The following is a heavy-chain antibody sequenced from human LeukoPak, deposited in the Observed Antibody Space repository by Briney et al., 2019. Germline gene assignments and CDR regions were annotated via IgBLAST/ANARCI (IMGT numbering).Heavy chain of an antibody. CDR1: GGTFSSYA. D-gene: IGHD3-22*01. Sequence: SVKVSCKASGGTFSSYAVSWVRLTPGQGLEWLGGIIPVFGTTTYAQKFQAKVTMTADKSTNTAYLEISSLTSDDTAVYYCARRSPGDSSNFYAVLQYWGQGTQVTVST. J-gene: IGHJ4*02. V-gene: IGHV1-69*06. CDR2: IIPVFGTT. CDR3: ARRSPGDSSNFYAVLQY.